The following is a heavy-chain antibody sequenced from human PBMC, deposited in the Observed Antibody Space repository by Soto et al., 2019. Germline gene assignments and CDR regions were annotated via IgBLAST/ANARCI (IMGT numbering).Heavy chain of an antibody. CDR1: GFTFNDYA. D-gene: IGHD3-9*01. CDR3: ASTYYDILTTYRSAFDI. Sequence: QLQLVESGGGVVQPGRSLTLSCAASGFTFNDYAMHWVRQAPGKGLEWVTVISYDGSNKYYAESVKGRFTISRDNSRNTLYLQINSLRAEDTAVYYCASTYYDILTTYRSAFDIWGQGTMVTVS. CDR2: ISYDGSNK. J-gene: IGHJ3*02. V-gene: IGHV3-30-3*01.